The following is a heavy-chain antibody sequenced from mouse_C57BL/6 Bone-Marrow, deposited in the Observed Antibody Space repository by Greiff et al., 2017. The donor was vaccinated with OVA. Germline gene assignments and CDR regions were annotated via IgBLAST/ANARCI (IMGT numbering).Heavy chain of an antibody. D-gene: IGHD1-1*01. CDR1: GYTFTSYW. Sequence: VQLQQSGAELVKPGASVKMSCKASGYTFTSYWITWVKQRPGQGLEWIGDIYPGSGSTNYNEKFKSKATLTVDTSSSTAYMQLSSLTSEDSAVYYCARNRLGITTVVAPYAMDYWGQGTSVTVSS. V-gene: IGHV1-55*01. CDR2: IYPGSGST. CDR3: ARNRLGITTVVAPYAMDY. J-gene: IGHJ4*01.